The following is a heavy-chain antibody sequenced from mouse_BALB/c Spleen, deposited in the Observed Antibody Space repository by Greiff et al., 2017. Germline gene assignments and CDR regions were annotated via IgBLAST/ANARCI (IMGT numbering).Heavy chain of an antibody. D-gene: IGHD1-1*01. CDR3: ARHGTTVVANYAMDY. J-gene: IGHJ4*01. CDR2: ISSGGSYT. CDR1: GFTFSSYA. V-gene: IGHV5-6*01. Sequence: EVQRVESGGGLVKPGGSLKLSCAASGFTFSSYAMSWVRQTPEKRLEWVASISSGGSYTYYPDSVKGRFTISRDNAKNTLYLQMSSLKSEDTAMYYCARHGTTVVANYAMDYWGQGTSVTVSS.